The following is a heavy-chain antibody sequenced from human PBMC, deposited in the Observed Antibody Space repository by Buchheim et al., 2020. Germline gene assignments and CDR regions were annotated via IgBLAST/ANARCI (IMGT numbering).Heavy chain of an antibody. CDR2: IIPILGIA. J-gene: IGHJ6*02. CDR3: ASNQVVEMATDYYYYGMDV. CDR1: GGTFSSYA. Sequence: QVQLVQSGAEVKKPGSSVKVSCKASGGTFSSYAISWVRQAPGQGLEWMGRIIPILGIANYAQKFQGRVTITADNSTSTAYMELSSLRSEDTAVYYCASNQVVEMATDYYYYGMDVWGQGTT. D-gene: IGHD5-24*01. V-gene: IGHV1-69*04.